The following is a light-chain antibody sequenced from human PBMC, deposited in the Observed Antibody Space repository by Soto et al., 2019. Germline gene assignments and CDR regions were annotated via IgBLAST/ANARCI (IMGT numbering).Light chain of an antibody. CDR2: DAS. J-gene: IGKJ1*01. CDR1: QSISTW. Sequence: DIQITQSPSTLSASLGYRVTITCRASQSISTWLAWYQQKPGKAPKLLIYDASSLESGVPSRFSGSGSGTEFTLTISRLQTEDFASHSCQQYNSYSTFGQGTKVDIK. V-gene: IGKV1-5*01. CDR3: QQYNSYST.